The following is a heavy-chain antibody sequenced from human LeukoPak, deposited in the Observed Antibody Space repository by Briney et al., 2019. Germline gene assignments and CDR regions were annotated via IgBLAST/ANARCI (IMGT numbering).Heavy chain of an antibody. CDR3: ASASFGASLHFDY. J-gene: IGHJ4*02. CDR1: GYSFTTYG. Sequence: ASVKVSCKASGYSFTTYGISWVRQAPGQGLEWMGWISAYNGNTNYAQKLQGRVTMTTDTSTSTAYMELRSLRSDDTAVYYCASASFGASLHFDYWGQGTLVTVSS. D-gene: IGHD3-16*01. V-gene: IGHV1-18*01. CDR2: ISAYNGNT.